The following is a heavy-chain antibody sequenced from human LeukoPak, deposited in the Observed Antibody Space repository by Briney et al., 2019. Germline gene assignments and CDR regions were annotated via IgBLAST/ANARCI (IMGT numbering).Heavy chain of an antibody. CDR2: IKQGGSIK. CDR1: GFTFSTYW. CDR3: ATTIRDSPWDY. J-gene: IGHJ4*02. Sequence: GGSLRLSCAASGFTFSTYWMSWVRQAPGKGLEWVANIKQGGSIKYYVDSVKGRFTISRDNAKNSLFLQLNSLRAGDTAVYYCATTIRDSPWDYWGQGTLVTVSS. V-gene: IGHV3-7*01. D-gene: IGHD5-12*01.